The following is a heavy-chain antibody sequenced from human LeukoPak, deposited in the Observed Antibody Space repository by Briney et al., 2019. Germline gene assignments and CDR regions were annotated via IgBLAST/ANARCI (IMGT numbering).Heavy chain of an antibody. Sequence: GRSLRLSCAASGFTFSSYAMHRVPQAPGKGLEWVAVISYDGSNKYYADSVKGRFTISRDNSKNTLYLQMNSLRAEDTAVYYCARARGSLWFGELFDYWGQGTLVTVSS. D-gene: IGHD3-10*01. CDR2: ISYDGSNK. CDR1: GFTFSSYA. CDR3: ARARGSLWFGELFDY. J-gene: IGHJ4*02. V-gene: IGHV3-30*04.